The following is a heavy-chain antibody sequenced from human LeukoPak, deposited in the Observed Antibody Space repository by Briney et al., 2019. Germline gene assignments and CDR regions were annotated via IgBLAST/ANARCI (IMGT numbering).Heavy chain of an antibody. CDR3: ARGFYGSGSYSPPYYMDV. CDR1: GGSISSYY. CDR2: IYTSGST. D-gene: IGHD3-10*01. J-gene: IGHJ6*03. V-gene: IGHV4-4*07. Sequence: PSETLSLTCTVSGGSISSYYWSWIRQPAGKGLEWIGRIYTSGSTNYNPSLKSRVTMSVDTSKNQFSLKLSSVTAADTAVYYCARGFYGSGSYSPPYYMDVWGKGTTVTISS.